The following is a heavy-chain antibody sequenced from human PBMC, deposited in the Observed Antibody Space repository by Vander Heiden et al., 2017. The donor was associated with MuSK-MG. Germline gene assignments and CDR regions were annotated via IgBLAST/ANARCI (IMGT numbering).Heavy chain of an antibody. D-gene: IGHD3-16*01. Sequence: QVQLQESGPGLVKPSEPLSLTCPVSGGSVSSGSYYWSWIRQPPGKGLEWIGYIYYSGGTNYNPSLKSRVTISVDTSKNQFALKLSSVTAADTAGYYCARAAGGPPDYWGQGTLVTVSS. CDR1: GGSVSSGSYY. CDR2: IYYSGGT. CDR3: ARAAGGPPDY. V-gene: IGHV4-61*01. J-gene: IGHJ4*02.